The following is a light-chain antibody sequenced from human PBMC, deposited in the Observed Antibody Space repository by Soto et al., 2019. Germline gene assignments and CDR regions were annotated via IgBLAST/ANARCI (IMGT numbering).Light chain of an antibody. CDR3: TSYTSSSSVV. V-gene: IGLV2-14*01. Sequence: QSALTQPASMSGSPGQSITISCTGTGSDIGGYNYVSWYQQHPGKAPKVMIYEVSNRPSGVSNRFSASKSGNTASLTISGLQAEDEADYYCTSYTSSSSVVFGGGTKLTVL. CDR2: EVS. CDR1: GSDIGGYNY. J-gene: IGLJ2*01.